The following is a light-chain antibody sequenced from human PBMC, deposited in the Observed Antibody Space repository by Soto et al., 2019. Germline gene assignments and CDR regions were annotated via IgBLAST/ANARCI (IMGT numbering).Light chain of an antibody. CDR3: QSSDSSLNV. Sequence: QSVLTQPPSMSGAPGQRVTMSCTGSSSNLGAGYDVHWYQRLPGAAPKLLIYGNSNRPSGVPDRFSGSKSGTSASLAITGLQAEDEADYYCQSSDSSLNVFGTGTKLTVL. CDR1: SSNLGAGYD. V-gene: IGLV1-40*01. CDR2: GNS. J-gene: IGLJ1*01.